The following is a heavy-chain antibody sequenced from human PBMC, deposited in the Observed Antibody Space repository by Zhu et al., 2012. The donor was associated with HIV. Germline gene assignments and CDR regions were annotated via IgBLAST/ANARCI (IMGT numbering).Heavy chain of an antibody. CDR1: GGSISNYY. J-gene: IGHJ4*03. Sequence: QVHLQESGPGLVKPSETLSLTCTVSGGSISNYYWTWMRQPAGKGLEWIGRILGTGTTYYNPSLESRVTMSVDTSKNQFSLKVTSVTAADTAIYYCARARGVAGTGYFDFWGQGFXSPSPQ. CDR3: ARARGVAGTGYFDF. D-gene: IGHD6-19*01. CDR2: ILGTGTT. V-gene: IGHV4-4*07.